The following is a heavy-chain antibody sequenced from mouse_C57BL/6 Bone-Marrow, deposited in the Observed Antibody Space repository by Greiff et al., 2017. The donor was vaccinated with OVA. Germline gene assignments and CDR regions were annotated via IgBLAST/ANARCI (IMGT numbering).Heavy chain of an antibody. CDR2: IWRGGST. CDR1: GFSFTSYG. V-gene: IGHV2-5*01. Sequence: VMLVESGPGLVQPSQSLSITCTVSGFSFTSYGVHWVRQSPGKGLEWLGVIWRGGSTDYNAAFMSRLSITKDNSKSQVFFKMNSLQADDTAIYYCAKRLYGYAMDYWGQGTSVTVSS. J-gene: IGHJ4*01. CDR3: AKRLYGYAMDY. D-gene: IGHD2-12*01.